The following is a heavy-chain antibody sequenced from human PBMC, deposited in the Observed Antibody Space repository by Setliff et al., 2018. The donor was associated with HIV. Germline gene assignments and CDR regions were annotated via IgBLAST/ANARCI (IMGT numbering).Heavy chain of an antibody. D-gene: IGHD2-15*01. CDR2: IWKDGGYK. CDR3: AQDRYCDGGSCNSGNAFDM. V-gene: IGHV3-33*06. CDR1: GLSFSTYG. J-gene: IGHJ3*02. Sequence: PGWSLRLSCAASGLSFSTYGMNWVRQTPGKGLEWGELIWKDGGYKMYADSVKGRFTSSRDNSENTLYLQMDRLRDDDTAVYYCAQDRYCDGGSCNSGNAFDMWGQGTMVTVSS.